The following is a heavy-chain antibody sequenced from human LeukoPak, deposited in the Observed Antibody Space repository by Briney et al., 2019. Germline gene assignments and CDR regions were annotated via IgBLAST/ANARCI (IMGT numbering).Heavy chain of an antibody. Sequence: GGSLRLSCAASGFTFSSYAMSWVRQAPGKGLEWVSAISGSGGSTYYAYSVKGRFTISRDNSRNTLYLHIDSLRVEDTATYYCARGTTDLDYWGQGTRVIVSS. CDR2: ISGSGGST. J-gene: IGHJ4*02. CDR3: ARGTTDLDY. CDR1: GFTFSSYA. V-gene: IGHV3-23*01.